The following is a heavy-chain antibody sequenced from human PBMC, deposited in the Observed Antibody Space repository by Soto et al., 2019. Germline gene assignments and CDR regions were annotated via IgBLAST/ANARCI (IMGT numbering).Heavy chain of an antibody. CDR2: IYPGDSDT. CDR3: ARHLRPWTLSANDY. CDR1: VYSFTSYW. V-gene: IGHV5-51*01. D-gene: IGHD5-12*01. Sequence: EVQLVQSGAEVKKPGESLKSSCTGSVYSFTSYWIGWVRQMPGKGLEWMGIIYPGDSDTRYSPSFQGQVTISADTSISTAYLEWSSLKASDTAMYYGARHLRPWTLSANDYWGQGTLVTVSS. J-gene: IGHJ4*02.